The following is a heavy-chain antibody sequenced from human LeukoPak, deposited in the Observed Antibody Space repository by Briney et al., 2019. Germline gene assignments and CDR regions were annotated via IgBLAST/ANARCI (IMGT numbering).Heavy chain of an antibody. J-gene: IGHJ4*02. CDR1: GFTFSSYG. CDR3: AKVAAAARNFDY. D-gene: IGHD6-13*01. V-gene: IGHV3-30*02. CDR2: IRYDGSNK. Sequence: GSLRLSCAASGFTFSSYGMHWVRQAPGKGLEWVAFIRYDGSNKYYADSVKGRFTISRDNSKNTLYLQMNSLRAEDTAVYYCAKVAAAARNFDYWGQGTLVTVSS.